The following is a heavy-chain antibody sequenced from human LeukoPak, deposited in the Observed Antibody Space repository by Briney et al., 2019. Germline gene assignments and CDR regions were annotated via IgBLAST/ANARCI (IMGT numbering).Heavy chain of an antibody. D-gene: IGHD5-12*01. V-gene: IGHV1-8*01. CDR3: APLHPYSGYAKPFDY. Sequence: ASVKVSCKASGYTFTSYDINWVRQATGQGLEWMGWMNPNSGNTGYEQKFQGRVTMTRNTSTSTAYMELSSLRSEDTAVYYCAPLHPYSGYAKPFDYWGQGTLVTVSS. CDR1: GYTFTSYD. J-gene: IGHJ4*02. CDR2: MNPNSGNT.